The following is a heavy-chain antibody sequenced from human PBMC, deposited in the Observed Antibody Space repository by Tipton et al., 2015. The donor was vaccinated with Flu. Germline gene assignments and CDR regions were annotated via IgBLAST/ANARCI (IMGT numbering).Heavy chain of an antibody. Sequence: TLSLTCTVSGGSISSSSYYWGWIRQPPGKGLEWIGSIYYSGSTYYNPSLKSRVTISVDTSKNQFSLKLSSVTAADTAVYYCARDISGGYDTFFDYWGQGTLVTVSS. CDR1: GGSISSSSYY. CDR3: ARDISGGYDTFFDY. D-gene: IGHD3-3*01. J-gene: IGHJ4*02. CDR2: IYYSGST. V-gene: IGHV4-39*01.